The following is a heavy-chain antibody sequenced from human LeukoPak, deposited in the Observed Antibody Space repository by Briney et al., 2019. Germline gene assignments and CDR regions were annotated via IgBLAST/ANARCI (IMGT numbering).Heavy chain of an antibody. D-gene: IGHD6-13*01. CDR2: IYHSGST. V-gene: IGHV4-38-2*02. J-gene: IGHJ3*02. Sequence: SETLSLTCTVSGYSISRGYYWGWIRQPPGKGLEWIGSIYHSGSTYYNPSLKSRVTISVDTSKNQFSLKLSSVTAADTAVYYCARLAAAGTSDAFDIWGQGTMVTVSS. CDR1: GYSISRGYY. CDR3: ARLAAAGTSDAFDI.